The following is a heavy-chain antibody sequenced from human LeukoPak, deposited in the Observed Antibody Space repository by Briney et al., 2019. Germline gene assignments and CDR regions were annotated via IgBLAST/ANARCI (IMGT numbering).Heavy chain of an antibody. CDR3: GRQGYTATYYFLDY. CDR2: IYTTGTT. CDR1: SGSISSYY. V-gene: IGHV4-4*07. Sequence: SETPSLTCTVSSGSISSYYWGWVRQPPGKGLEWIGRIYTTGTTHYNPSLKSRVTMSIDTSTNQFSLNLRSMTAADTAVYFCGRQGYTATYYFLDYWSQGTLVAVS. D-gene: IGHD1-26*01. J-gene: IGHJ4*02.